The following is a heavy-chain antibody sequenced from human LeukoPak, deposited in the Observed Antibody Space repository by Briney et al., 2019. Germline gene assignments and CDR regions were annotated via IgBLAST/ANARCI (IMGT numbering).Heavy chain of an antibody. D-gene: IGHD3-10*01. J-gene: IGHJ4*02. CDR1: GFTFHDYG. Sequence: GGSLRLSCAASGFTFHDYGMSWVRQSPGEGLEWVSGINWNGDRTGYADSVKGRFIISRDNAKKSLYLQMNSLRAEDTALYYCARRDYYGSGSPDFWGQGTLVTVSS. CDR3: ARRDYYGSGSPDF. V-gene: IGHV3-20*04. CDR2: INWNGDRT.